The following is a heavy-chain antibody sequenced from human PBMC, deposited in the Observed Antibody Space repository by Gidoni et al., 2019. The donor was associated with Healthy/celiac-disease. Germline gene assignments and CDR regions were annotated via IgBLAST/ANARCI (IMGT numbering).Heavy chain of an antibody. J-gene: IGHJ6*02. Sequence: QVQLVQSGAEVKKPGSSVKVSCKASGGTFSSYAISWVRQAPGQGLEWMGGIIPIFGTANYAQKFQGRVTITADESTSTAYMELSSLRSEDTAVYYCASMSWEYSSGWLPEGYYYYGMDVWGQGTTVTVSS. CDR1: GGTFSSYA. D-gene: IGHD6-19*01. V-gene: IGHV1-69*01. CDR3: ASMSWEYSSGWLPEGYYYYGMDV. CDR2: IIPIFGTA.